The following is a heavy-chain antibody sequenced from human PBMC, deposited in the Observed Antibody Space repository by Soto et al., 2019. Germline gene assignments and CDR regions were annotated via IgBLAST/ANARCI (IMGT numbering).Heavy chain of an antibody. Sequence: ASVKVSCKASGGTFSSYAISWVRQAPGQGLEWMGWINPNSGGTNYAQKFQGRVTMTRDTSISTAYMELSRLRSDDTAVYYCARGRCSGGSCYSRSADWFDPWGQGTLVTVPS. CDR3: ARGRCSGGSCYSRSADWFDP. J-gene: IGHJ5*02. CDR1: GGTFSSYA. V-gene: IGHV1-2*02. CDR2: INPNSGGT. D-gene: IGHD2-15*01.